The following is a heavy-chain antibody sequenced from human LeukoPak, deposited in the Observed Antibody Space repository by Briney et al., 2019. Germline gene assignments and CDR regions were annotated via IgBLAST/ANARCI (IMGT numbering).Heavy chain of an antibody. CDR2: ISSSSSYI. V-gene: IGHV3-21*01. CDR1: GFTFSSYS. CDR3: ARDGLQLLWFGDHKGDAFDI. J-gene: IGHJ3*02. D-gene: IGHD3-10*01. Sequence: GGSLRLSCAASGFTFSSYSMNWVRQAPGKGLEWVSSISSSSSYIYYADSVKGRFTISRDNAKNSLYLQMNSLRAEDTAVYYCARDGLQLLWFGDHKGDAFDIWGQGTMVTVSS.